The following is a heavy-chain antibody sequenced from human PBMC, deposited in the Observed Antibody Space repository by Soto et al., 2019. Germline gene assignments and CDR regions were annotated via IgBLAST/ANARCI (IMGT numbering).Heavy chain of an antibody. CDR3: ARNLYSSSWYYFDY. V-gene: IGHV3-23*01. CDR1: GFTFSSYA. CDR2: ISGSGGST. Sequence: PGGSLRLSCAASGFTFSSYAMSWVRQAPGKGLEWVSAISGSGGSTYYADSVKGRFTISRDNSKNTLYLQMNSLRAEDTAVYYCARNLYSSSWYYFDYWGQGTLVTVSS. J-gene: IGHJ4*02. D-gene: IGHD6-13*01.